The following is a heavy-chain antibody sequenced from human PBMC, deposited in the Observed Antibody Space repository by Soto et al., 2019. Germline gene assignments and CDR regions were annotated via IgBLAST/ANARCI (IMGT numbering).Heavy chain of an antibody. CDR1: GFTFSSYG. V-gene: IGHV3-30*18. CDR2: MSYDGSSK. J-gene: IGHJ4*02. CDR3: AKDRNQWLVRYFFDY. Sequence: QVQLVESGGGVVQPGRSLRLSCAASGFTFSSYGMHWVRQAPGKGLEWVAVMSYDGSSKYYADSVKGRFIISRDNSKNMLYLQMSSLRGEDSAVYYWAKDRNQWLVRYFFDYWGQGTLVTVSS. D-gene: IGHD6-19*01.